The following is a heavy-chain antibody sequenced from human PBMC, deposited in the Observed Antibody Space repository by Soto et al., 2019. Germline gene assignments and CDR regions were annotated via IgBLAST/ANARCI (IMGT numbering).Heavy chain of an antibody. D-gene: IGHD3-10*01. J-gene: IGHJ6*02. CDR1: GGSISSGGYY. CDR3: ARDQGASGSYYYGMDV. CDR2: IYYSGST. V-gene: IGHV4-31*03. Sequence: PSETLSLTCTVSGGSISSGGYYWSWIRQHPGKGLEWIGYIYYSGSTYYNPSLKSRVTISVDTSKNQFSLKLSSVTAADTAVYYCARDQGASGSYYYGMDVWGQGTTVNGSS.